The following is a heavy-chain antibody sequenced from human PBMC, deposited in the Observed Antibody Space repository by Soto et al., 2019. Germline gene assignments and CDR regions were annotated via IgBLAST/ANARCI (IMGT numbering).Heavy chain of an antibody. D-gene: IGHD3-22*01. J-gene: IGHJ4*02. CDR3: ARLLYDSRGYYYFDS. V-gene: IGHV4-39*01. CDR2: IYYDGRT. Sequence: SETLSLTCTVSGGSVTSSSHYWGWIRQPPGKGLEWIGSIYYDGRTYDNPSLKSRAAMSVDTSKNQFSLNLRSVTAADTAVFYCARLLYDSRGYYYFDSWGQGTLVTVSS. CDR1: GGSVTSSSHY.